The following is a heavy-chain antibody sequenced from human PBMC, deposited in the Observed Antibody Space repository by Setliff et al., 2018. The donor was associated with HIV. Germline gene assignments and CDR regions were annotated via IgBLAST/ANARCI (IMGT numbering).Heavy chain of an antibody. CDR2: IRGSGSGDTT. D-gene: IGHD2-21*01. CDR3: AKGQTGDIAVPFDH. V-gene: IGHV3-23*01. J-gene: IGHJ4*02. CDR1: GFIFSSYA. Sequence: GGSLRLSCAASGFIFSSYAMTWVRQAPGKGLEWASTIRGSGSGDTTHYADSVKGRFTISRDNSKNTLYLQMNSLRVDDTAIYYCAKGQTGDIAVPFDHWGQGTLVTVSS.